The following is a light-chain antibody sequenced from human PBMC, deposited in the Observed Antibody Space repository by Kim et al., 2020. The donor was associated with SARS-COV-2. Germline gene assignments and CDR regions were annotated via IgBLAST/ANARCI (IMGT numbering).Light chain of an antibody. CDR1: IIGSKS. CDR2: DDI. Sequence: SYELTQTPSVSVAPGETASILCGGNIIGSKSVHWYQQRPGQAPVLVVYDDITRPSGIPERLSGSRSGNTATLTISAVEVGDEADYYCQVSDNSADVVIFGGGTQLTVL. J-gene: IGLJ2*01. CDR3: QVSDNSADVVI. V-gene: IGLV3-21*02.